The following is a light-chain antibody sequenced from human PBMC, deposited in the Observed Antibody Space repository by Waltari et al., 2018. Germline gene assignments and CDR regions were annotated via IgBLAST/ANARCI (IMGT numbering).Light chain of an antibody. Sequence: DIVMTQSPDSLAVSLGGRAPIHCKSSQSILHSSNNKNYLAWYQQKPGQSPRLLIHWASSRKSGVPDRFSASESGTEFTLSISSLQAEDVAVYYCQQYYSSPWTFGQGTKVEIK. CDR3: QQYYSSPWT. CDR1: QSILHSSNNKNY. V-gene: IGKV4-1*01. CDR2: WAS. J-gene: IGKJ1*01.